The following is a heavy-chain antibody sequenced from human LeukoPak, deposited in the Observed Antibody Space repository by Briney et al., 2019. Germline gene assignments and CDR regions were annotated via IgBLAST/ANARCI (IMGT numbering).Heavy chain of an antibody. CDR3: AKQLFGGGYSYGQLKKKTSFDY. D-gene: IGHD5-18*01. V-gene: IGHV3-23*01. CDR1: GFTFSSYA. J-gene: IGHJ4*02. CDR2: ISGSGGST. Sequence: GGSLRLSCAASGFTFSSYAMNWVRQAPGKGLEWVSAISGSGGSTYYADSVKGRFTISRDNSKNTLYLQMNSLRAEDTAVYYCAKQLFGGGYSYGQLKKKTSFDYWGQGTLVTVSS.